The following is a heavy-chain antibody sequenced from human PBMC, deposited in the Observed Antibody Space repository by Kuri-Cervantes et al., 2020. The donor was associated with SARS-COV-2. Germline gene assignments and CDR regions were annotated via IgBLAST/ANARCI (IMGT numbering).Heavy chain of an antibody. CDR1: GFTFSSYW. CDR2: IKQDGSEK. CDR3: ARTHDSSGYYYVGRRGQFDY. D-gene: IGHD3-22*01. V-gene: IGHV3-7*01. Sequence: GGSLRLSCAASGFTFSSYWRSWVRQAPGKGLEWVANIKQDGSEKYYVDSVKGRFTISRDNAKNSLYLQMNSLRAEETAVYYCARTHDSSGYYYVGRRGQFDYWGQGTLVTVSS. J-gene: IGHJ4*02.